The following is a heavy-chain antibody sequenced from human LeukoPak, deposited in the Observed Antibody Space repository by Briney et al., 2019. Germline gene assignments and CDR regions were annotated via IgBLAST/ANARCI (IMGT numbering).Heavy chain of an antibody. CDR2: IYPDDSDT. CDR1: GYNFGSNW. D-gene: IGHD3-9*01. V-gene: IGHV5-51*01. Sequence: GESLKISCTTSGYNFGSNWIGWVRQVPGRGLEWIGIIYPDDSDTKYSPSFRGQVTISADRSINTAYLQWNSLKASDSAMYYCARQPYYNLLNSYTGNWHFDHWGQGTLVTVSS. J-gene: IGHJ4*02. CDR3: ARQPYYNLLNSYTGNWHFDH.